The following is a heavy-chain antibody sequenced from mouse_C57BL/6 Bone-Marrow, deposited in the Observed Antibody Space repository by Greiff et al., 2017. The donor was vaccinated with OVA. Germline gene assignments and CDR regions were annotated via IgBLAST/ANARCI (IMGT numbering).Heavy chain of an antibody. D-gene: IGHD2-3*01. CDR2: IDPSDSYT. CDR3: ARGGSMRDWYFDV. J-gene: IGHJ1*03. V-gene: IGHV1-50*01. CDR1: GYTFTSYW. Sequence: VQLQQPGAELVKPGASVKLSCKASGYTFTSYWMQWVKQRPGQGLEWIGEIDPSDSYTNYNQKFKGKATLTVDTSSSTAYMQLSSLTSEDSAVYYCARGGSMRDWYFDVWGTGTTVTVSS.